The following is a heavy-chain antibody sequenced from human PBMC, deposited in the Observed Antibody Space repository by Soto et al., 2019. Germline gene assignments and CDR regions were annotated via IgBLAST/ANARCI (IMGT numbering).Heavy chain of an antibody. CDR1: GGSISSYY. CDR2: IYTSGST. J-gene: IGHJ4*02. CDR3: ARGCSSTGCYMAFDY. D-gene: IGHD2-2*02. Sequence: QVQLQESGPGLVKPSETLSLTCTVSGGSISSYYWSWIRQPAGKGLEWIGRIYTSGSTNYNPSLKSRVTMSVDTSKNQFSLKLSSVTAADTAVYYCARGCSSTGCYMAFDYWGQGTLVTVSS. V-gene: IGHV4-4*07.